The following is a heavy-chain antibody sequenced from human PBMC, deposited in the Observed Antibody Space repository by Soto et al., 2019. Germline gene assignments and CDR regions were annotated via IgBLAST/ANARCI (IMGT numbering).Heavy chain of an antibody. CDR1: GGSISSYY. J-gene: IGHJ6*02. Sequence: SETLSLTCTVSGGSISSYYWSWIRQPPGKGLEWIGEINHSGSTNYNPSLKSRVTISVDTSKNQFSLKLSSVTAADTAVYYCARGRGENGSGSYYNLHYYYYYGMDVWGQGTTVTVSS. D-gene: IGHD3-10*01. V-gene: IGHV4-34*01. CDR3: ARGRGENGSGSYYNLHYYYYYGMDV. CDR2: INHSGST.